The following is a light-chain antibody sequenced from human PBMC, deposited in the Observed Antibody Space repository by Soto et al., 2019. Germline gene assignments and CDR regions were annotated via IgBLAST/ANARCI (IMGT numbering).Light chain of an antibody. Sequence: ETVLTQSPGSLSLSLGDRATLSCRASQTVSNNYLAWYQQKPGQAPRLLIYGASSRATGIPDRFSGSGSGTDFTLTISRLEPEDFAVYYCQQYGSSPITFGQGTRLENK. CDR1: QTVSNNY. V-gene: IGKV3-20*01. CDR2: GAS. J-gene: IGKJ5*01. CDR3: QQYGSSPIT.